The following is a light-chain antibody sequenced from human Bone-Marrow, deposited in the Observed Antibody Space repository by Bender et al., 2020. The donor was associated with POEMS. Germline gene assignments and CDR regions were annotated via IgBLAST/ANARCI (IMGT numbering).Light chain of an antibody. V-gene: IGLV1-44*01. CDR1: DSNFGGNN. J-gene: IGLJ2*01. CDR2: SNY. Sequence: QSVLTQPPSASGTPGQSVIISCSGTDSNFGGNNVNWYQHLPGTAPRLVVYSNYQRPSRIPARFSGSRSGNTATLTISGTQDIDEADYYCQSWDSESVVFGGGTKLSVL. CDR3: QSWDSESVV.